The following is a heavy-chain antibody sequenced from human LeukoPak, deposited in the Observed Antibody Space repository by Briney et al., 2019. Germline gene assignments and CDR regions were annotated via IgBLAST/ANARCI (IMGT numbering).Heavy chain of an antibody. CDR1: GFTVSNNY. CDR3: ARFFYSHFDH. D-gene: IGHD1-26*01. J-gene: IGHJ4*02. Sequence: GGSLRLSCTVSGFTVSNNYMSWVRQTPGKGLEWVSIIYGGGLTYYADSVKGRFTISRDRSENAVYLQMNSLRAEDTAIYYCARFFYSHFDHWGQGSLVTVSS. CDR2: IYGGGLT. V-gene: IGHV3-53*01.